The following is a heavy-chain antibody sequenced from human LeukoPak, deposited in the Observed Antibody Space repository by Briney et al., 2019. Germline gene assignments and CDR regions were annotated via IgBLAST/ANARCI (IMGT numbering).Heavy chain of an antibody. V-gene: IGHV4-4*07. CDR1: GGSINNYY. Sequence: PSETLSLTCTASGGSINNYYWSWIRQSAGEGLEWIGRIYTSGSTNYNPSLKSRLTMSVDTSKNQFSLKLSSVTAADTAVYYCAREISYYDSGASLVDYFDYWGQGTLVTVSS. D-gene: IGHD3-22*01. CDR2: IYTSGST. CDR3: AREISYYDSGASLVDYFDY. J-gene: IGHJ4*02.